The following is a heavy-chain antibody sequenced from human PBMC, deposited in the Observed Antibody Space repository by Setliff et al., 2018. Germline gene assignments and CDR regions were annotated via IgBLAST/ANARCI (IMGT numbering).Heavy chain of an antibody. CDR3: AREGVHTWSSTDYHYYMDV. V-gene: IGHV1-69*05. Sequence: GASVKVSCKASGGTFSSYAINWVRQAPGQGLEWMGGTIPVFGTTDYAQKFQGRVTVMTDESTSTAYMELSSLTSEDTAVYYCAREGVHTWSSTDYHYYMDVWGRGTTVTVSS. J-gene: IGHJ6*03. CDR1: GGTFSSYA. D-gene: IGHD2-21*01. CDR2: TIPVFGTT.